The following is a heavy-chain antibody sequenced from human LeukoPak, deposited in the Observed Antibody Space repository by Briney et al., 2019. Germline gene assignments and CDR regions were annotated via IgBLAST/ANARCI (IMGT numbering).Heavy chain of an antibody. CDR3: ARALGFGELFANQGLSQ. D-gene: IGHD3-10*01. CDR1: GYTFTSYG. Sequence: GASVKVSCKASGYTFTSYGISRVRQAPGQGLEWMGWISAYNGNTNYAQKLQGRVTMTTDTSTSTAYMELRSLRSDDTAVYYCARALGFGELFANQGLSQWGQGTLVTVSS. CDR2: ISAYNGNT. J-gene: IGHJ4*02. V-gene: IGHV1-18*01.